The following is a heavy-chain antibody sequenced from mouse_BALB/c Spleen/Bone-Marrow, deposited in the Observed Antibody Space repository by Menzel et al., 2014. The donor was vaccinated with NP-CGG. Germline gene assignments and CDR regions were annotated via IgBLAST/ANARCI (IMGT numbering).Heavy chain of an antibody. Sequence: QVQLQQPGPGLVAPSQSLSITCTVSGFSLTSYGVHWVRQPPGKGLEWLGVIWAGGSTNYNSALMSRLSISKDNSKSQVFLKMNSLQTDDTAMYYCARDGVYGSRYYAMDYWGQGASVTVSS. V-gene: IGHV2-9*02. CDR1: GFSLTSYG. J-gene: IGHJ4*01. CDR2: IWAGGST. D-gene: IGHD1-1*02. CDR3: ARDGVYGSRYYAMDY.